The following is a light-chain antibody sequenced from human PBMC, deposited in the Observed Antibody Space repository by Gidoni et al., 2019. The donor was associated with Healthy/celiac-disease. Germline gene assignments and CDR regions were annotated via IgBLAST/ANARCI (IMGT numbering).Light chain of an antibody. CDR1: SGSIASNY. V-gene: IGLV6-57*03. CDR3: QSYDSSNVV. J-gene: IGLJ2*01. CDR2: EDN. Sequence: NFMLTHPHSVSESPGTTVTIACPRSSGSIASNYVQWYQQRPGSAPTTVIYEDNQRPSGVPDRFSGSIDSSSNAASLTISGLKTEDEADYYCQSYDSSNVVFGGGTKLTVL.